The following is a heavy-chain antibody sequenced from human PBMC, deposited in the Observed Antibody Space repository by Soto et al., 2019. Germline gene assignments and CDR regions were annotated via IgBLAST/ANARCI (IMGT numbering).Heavy chain of an antibody. CDR3: ARDYYVSGSYYNQRYYYSGMDF. J-gene: IGHJ6*02. D-gene: IGHD3-10*01. CDR1: GGSSSSYY. V-gene: IGHV4-59*01. CDR2: IYYSGST. Sequence: PSETLSLTCSVAGGSSSSYYGSWILQPPGKGLEWIGYIYYSGSTNYNPSLKSRVTISVDTSKNQFSLKLSSVTAADTAVYYCARDYYVSGSYYNQRYYYSGMDFWGQGTTVTVSS.